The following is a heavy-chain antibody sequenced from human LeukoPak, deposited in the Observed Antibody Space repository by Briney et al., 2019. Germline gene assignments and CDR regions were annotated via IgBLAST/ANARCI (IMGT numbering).Heavy chain of an antibody. V-gene: IGHV3-30*18. CDR3: AKDGRPGSGWYYFDY. CDR2: ISYDGSNK. D-gene: IGHD6-19*01. Sequence: QPGRSLRLSCAASGFTFSSYGMHWVRQAPGKGLEWVAVISYDGSNKYYADSVKGRFTISRDNSKNTLYLQMNSLRAEDTAVYYCAKDGRPGSGWYYFDYWGQGTLVTVSS. CDR1: GFTFSSYG. J-gene: IGHJ4*02.